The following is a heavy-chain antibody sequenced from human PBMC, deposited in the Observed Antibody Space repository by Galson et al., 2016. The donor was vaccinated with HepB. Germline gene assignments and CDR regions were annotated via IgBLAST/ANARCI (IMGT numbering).Heavy chain of an antibody. Sequence: ETLSLTCTVSGGSISSYYWSWIRQPPGKGLEWIGYISYSGSTNYNPSLKSRVTISVDTSKNQFSLKLSSVTAADTAVYYCARGSSYYPYYYYYYIDVWGKGTRSPSP. CDR1: GGSISSYY. J-gene: IGHJ6*03. CDR2: ISYSGST. V-gene: IGHV4-59*01. D-gene: IGHD1-26*01. CDR3: ARGSSYYPYYYYYYIDV.